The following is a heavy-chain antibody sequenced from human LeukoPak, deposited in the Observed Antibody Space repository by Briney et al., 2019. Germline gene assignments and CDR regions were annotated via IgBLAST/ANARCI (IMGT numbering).Heavy chain of an antibody. V-gene: IGHV3-9*01. D-gene: IGHD5-18*01. Sequence: GGSLRLSCAASGFTFDDYVMHWVRHAPGKVLEWVSGISWNSGSIGYADSVKGRFTISRDNAKNSLYLQMNSLRAEDTALYYCAKGDTARGGLLGYWGQGTLVTVSS. CDR2: ISWNSGSI. CDR1: GFTFDDYV. J-gene: IGHJ4*02. CDR3: AKGDTARGGLLGY.